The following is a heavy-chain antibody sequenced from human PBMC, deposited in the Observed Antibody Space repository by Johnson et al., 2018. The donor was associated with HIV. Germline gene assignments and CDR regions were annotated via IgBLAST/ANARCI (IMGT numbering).Heavy chain of an antibody. CDR3: TTGQLERRSPNDAFDI. V-gene: IGHV3-30*04. Sequence: QVQLVESGGGVVQPGRSLRVSCVASGFTLSSYAMHWVRQAPGKGLEWVAVVSYDGSNKYYADSVKGRFTISRDDSKNTLYLQMNSLKTEDTAVYYCTTGQLERRSPNDAFDIWGQGTMVTVSS. CDR2: VSYDGSNK. J-gene: IGHJ3*02. D-gene: IGHD1-1*01. CDR1: GFTLSSYA.